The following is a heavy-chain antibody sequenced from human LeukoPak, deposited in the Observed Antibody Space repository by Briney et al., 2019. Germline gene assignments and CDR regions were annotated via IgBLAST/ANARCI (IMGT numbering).Heavy chain of an antibody. CDR2: ISYDGSNK. CDR3: ARDLTILRGAKYGDWYYGMDV. V-gene: IGHV3-30-3*01. Sequence: GGSLRLSCAASEFTFSTYGIHWVRQAPGKGLEWVAVISYDGSNKYYADSVKGRFTISRDNSKNTLYLQMNSLRAEDTAVYYCARDLTILRGAKYGDWYYGMDVWGQGTTVTVSS. D-gene: IGHD3-10*01. J-gene: IGHJ6*02. CDR1: EFTFSTYG.